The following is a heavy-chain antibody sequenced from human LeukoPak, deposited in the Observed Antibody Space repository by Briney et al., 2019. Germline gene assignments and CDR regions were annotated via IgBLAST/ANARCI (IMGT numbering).Heavy chain of an antibody. J-gene: IGHJ4*02. CDR2: INSDETST. CDR3: ARTAGGSPYHYSGNNFDY. CDR1: GFMFSSYW. D-gene: IGHD2-15*01. Sequence: PGGSLRLSCAASGFMFSSYWMHWVRHAPGKGLEWVSRINSDETSTRYADSVKGRFTISRDNAKNSLYLQMNSLRAEDTAVYYCARTAGGSPYHYSGNNFDYWGQGTLVTVSS. V-gene: IGHV3-74*01.